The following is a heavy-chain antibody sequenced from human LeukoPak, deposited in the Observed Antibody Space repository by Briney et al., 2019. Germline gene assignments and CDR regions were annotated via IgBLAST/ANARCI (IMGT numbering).Heavy chain of an antibody. CDR3: ARGDFWSAYCNA. D-gene: IGHD3-3*01. Sequence: GGSLRLSCAVSGFTVSNNYMSWVRQAPGKGLEWVSIIYSGNTTYHADSVKGRFTISRDNSRNTLHLQMNSLRAEDTAVYYCARGDFWSAYCNAWGQGTLVTVSS. CDR2: IYSGNTT. J-gene: IGHJ5*02. CDR1: GFTVSNNY. V-gene: IGHV3-66*01.